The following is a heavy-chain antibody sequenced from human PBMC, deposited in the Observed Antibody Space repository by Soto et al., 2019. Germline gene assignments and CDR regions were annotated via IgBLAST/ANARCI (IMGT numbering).Heavy chain of an antibody. J-gene: IGHJ4*02. CDR2: IIPIFGTA. V-gene: IGHV1-69*06. D-gene: IGHD3-22*01. CDR3: ASTFYYDSSGYPLY. CDR1: GGTFSSYA. Sequence: SVKVSCNASGGTFSSYAISWVRQAPGQGLEWMGGIIPIFGTANYAQKFQGRVTITADKSTSTAYMELSSLRSEDTAVYYCASTFYYDSSGYPLYWGQGTLVTVSS.